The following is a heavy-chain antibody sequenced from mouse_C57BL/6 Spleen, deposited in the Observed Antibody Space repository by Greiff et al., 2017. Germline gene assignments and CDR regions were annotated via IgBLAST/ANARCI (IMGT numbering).Heavy chain of an antibody. CDR1: GYSFTGYY. J-gene: IGHJ2*01. V-gene: IGHV1-42*01. Sequence: VQLKESGPELVKPGASVKISCKASGYSFTGYYMNWVKQSPEKSLEWIGEINPSTGGTTYNQKFKAKATLTVDKSSSTAYMQLKSLTSEDSAVYYCARSDSSGTAYWGQGTTLTVSS. D-gene: IGHD3-2*02. CDR2: INPSTGGT. CDR3: ARSDSSGTAY.